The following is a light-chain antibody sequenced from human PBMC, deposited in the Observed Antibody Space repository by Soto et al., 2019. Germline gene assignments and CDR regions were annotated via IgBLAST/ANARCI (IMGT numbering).Light chain of an antibody. J-gene: IGKJ4*02. CDR2: KAS. CDR1: QSISDL. V-gene: IGKV1-5*03. CDR3: QQYDNYSP. Sequence: IQMTQSPSTLSASVGDRVTITCRASQSISDLLAWYQQKPGEAPKLLIYKASSLESGVPSRFSGSGSGTQFSLTISSLQPDDLATYYCQQYDNYSPFGGGTKVEIK.